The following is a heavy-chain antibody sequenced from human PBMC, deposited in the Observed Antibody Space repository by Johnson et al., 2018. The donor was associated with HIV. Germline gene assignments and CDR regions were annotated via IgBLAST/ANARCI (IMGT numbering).Heavy chain of an antibody. Sequence: VQLVESGGGVVQPGRSLRLSCAASGFTFSSYGMLWVRQAPGKGLEYFSAISNNGDSTYYANSVKDRFTISRDNSKNTLYLQMGSLRAEDMAVYYCARGHSGSYYYDAFDIWGQGTIVTVSS. J-gene: IGHJ3*02. CDR3: ARGHSGSYYYDAFDI. CDR2: ISNNGDST. D-gene: IGHD1-26*01. CDR1: GFTFSSYG. V-gene: IGHV3-64*01.